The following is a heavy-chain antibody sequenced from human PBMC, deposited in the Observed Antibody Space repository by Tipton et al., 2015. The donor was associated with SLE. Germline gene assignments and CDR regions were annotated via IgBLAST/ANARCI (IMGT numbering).Heavy chain of an antibody. J-gene: IGHJ4*02. CDR2: VHDTRST. Sequence: LSLTCTVSGGSISSYYWSWIRQPPGKGLEWIGYVHDTRSTNYDPSLESRVTISVDTSKNQFSLKLSSVTAADTAVYYCARLVSWPYYFDYWGQGTLVTVSS. V-gene: IGHV4-59*12. D-gene: IGHD6-13*01. CDR3: ARLVSWPYYFDY. CDR1: GGSISSYY.